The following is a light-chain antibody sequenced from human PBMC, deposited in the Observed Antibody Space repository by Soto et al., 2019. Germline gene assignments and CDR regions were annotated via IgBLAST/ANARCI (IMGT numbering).Light chain of an antibody. CDR1: QSIRSY. J-gene: IGKJ2*01. Sequence: DIQMTQSPSSLSASVGDRVTITCRASQSIRSYLNWYQQKPGKAPKLLINAASSLQSGFPARFSGSGSRTDFTLTISSLQPEDFATYYCQQRDTFGQGTKLEIK. CDR2: AAS. CDR3: QQRDT. V-gene: IGKV1-39*01.